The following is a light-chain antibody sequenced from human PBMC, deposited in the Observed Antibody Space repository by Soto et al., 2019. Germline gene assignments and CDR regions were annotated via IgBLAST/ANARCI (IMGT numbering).Light chain of an antibody. CDR2: EAS. J-gene: IGKJ1*01. CDR3: QQYGSSPRT. Sequence: EIVLTHSPATLSLSPCERATLSCRASQSVSSYLAWYQQKPGQAPRLLMYEASNRATGIPARFSGGGSGTDFTLTISNLQPEDFAMYYCQQYGSSPRTFGQGTKVDNK. CDR1: QSVSSY. V-gene: IGKV3-11*01.